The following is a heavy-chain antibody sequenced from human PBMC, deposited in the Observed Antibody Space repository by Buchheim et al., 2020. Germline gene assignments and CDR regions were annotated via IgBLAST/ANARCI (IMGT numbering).Heavy chain of an antibody. V-gene: IGHV4-59*01. J-gene: IGHJ4*02. CDR3: ARSVGGATNY. CDR1: GGSISSYY. D-gene: IGHD1-26*01. CDR2: IYYSGST. Sequence: QVQLQESGPGLVKPSETLSLTCSVSGGSISSYYWYWIRQPPGKGLEWIGYIYYSGSTNYNPSLKSRVTISVDTSKNQFSLKLSSVTVADTAVYYCARSVGGATNYWGQGTL.